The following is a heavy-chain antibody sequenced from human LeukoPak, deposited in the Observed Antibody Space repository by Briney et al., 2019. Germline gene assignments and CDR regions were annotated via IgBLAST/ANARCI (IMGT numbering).Heavy chain of an antibody. V-gene: IGHV3-7*01. J-gene: IGHJ4*02. CDR1: GFTFSSYG. Sequence: GGSLRLSCAASGFTFSSYGMSWVRQAPGTGLEWVANISQDGSDKYYVDSVKGRFTISRDNAKNSLYLQMNSLRAEDTAVYYCVRDAADWGQGTLVTVSS. CDR2: ISQDGSDK. CDR3: VRDAAD. D-gene: IGHD6-25*01.